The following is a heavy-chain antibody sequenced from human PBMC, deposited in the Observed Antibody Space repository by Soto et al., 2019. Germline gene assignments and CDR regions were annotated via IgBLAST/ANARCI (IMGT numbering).Heavy chain of an antibody. D-gene: IGHD6-13*01. CDR3: ARQGSWSLAY. V-gene: IGHV4-59*08. CDR2: IYYSGST. J-gene: IGHJ4*02. Sequence: QVQLQESGPGLVKPSETLSLTCTVSGGSISSYYWSWIRQPPGKGLEWIGYIYYSGSTNYNPSLKSRATRSVDTSKSQFSLQLSSVTAADTAVYYCARQGSWSLAYWGQGTLVTVSS. CDR1: GGSISSYY.